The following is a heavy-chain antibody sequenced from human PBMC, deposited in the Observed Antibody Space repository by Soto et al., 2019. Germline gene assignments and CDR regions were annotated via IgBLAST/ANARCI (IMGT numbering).Heavy chain of an antibody. CDR1: GGTFSSYA. V-gene: IGHV1-69*13. Sequence: SVKVSCKASGGTFSSYAISWVRQAPGQGLEWMGGIIPIFGTANYAQKFQGRVTITADESTSTAYMELSSLRSEDTAVYYCARGRKLSYDFWSGYYISHPYYYYYGMDVWGQGTTVTVSS. J-gene: IGHJ6*02. D-gene: IGHD3-3*01. CDR2: IIPIFGTA. CDR3: ARGRKLSYDFWSGYYISHPYYYYYGMDV.